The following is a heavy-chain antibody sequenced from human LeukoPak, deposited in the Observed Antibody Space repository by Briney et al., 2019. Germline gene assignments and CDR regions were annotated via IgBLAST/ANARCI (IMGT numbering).Heavy chain of an antibody. CDR2: IKSKTDGGTT. CDR1: GFTFSNAW. CDR3: TTDGDLEFLLGDC. V-gene: IGHV3-15*01. D-gene: IGHD3-16*01. J-gene: IGHJ4*02. Sequence: SGGSLRLSCAASGFTFSNAWMSWVRQAPGKGLEWVGRIKSKTDGGTTDYAAPVKGRFTISRDDSKHTLYLQMNRLKTEDTAVYYCTTDGDLEFLLGDCWGQGTLVTVSS.